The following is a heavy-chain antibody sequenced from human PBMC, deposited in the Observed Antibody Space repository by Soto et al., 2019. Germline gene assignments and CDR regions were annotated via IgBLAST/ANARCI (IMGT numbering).Heavy chain of an antibody. CDR2: ISAYNGNT. CDR1: GYNFTSYA. Sequence: ASVKVSCKASGYNFTSYAIHWVLQAPGQMLEWMGWISAYNGNTNYAQKFQRRVTMTTDTSTSTAYMELRSLRSDDTAVYYCARTATVTTLDYWGQGTLVTVSS. D-gene: IGHD4-17*01. J-gene: IGHJ4*02. V-gene: IGHV1-18*01. CDR3: ARTATVTTLDY.